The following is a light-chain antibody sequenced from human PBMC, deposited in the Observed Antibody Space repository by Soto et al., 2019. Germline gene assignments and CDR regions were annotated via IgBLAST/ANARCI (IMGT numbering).Light chain of an antibody. CDR1: QSISSW. CDR3: QQSNSYSYT. J-gene: IGKJ2*01. Sequence: DIQMTQSPSTLSASVGDRVTITCRASQSISSWLAWYQQKPGKAPKVLIYDASSLESGVPSRFSGSGSGTEFTLTISSLQPDDFATHYRQQSNSYSYTSRQPSQVDI. V-gene: IGKV1-5*01. CDR2: DAS.